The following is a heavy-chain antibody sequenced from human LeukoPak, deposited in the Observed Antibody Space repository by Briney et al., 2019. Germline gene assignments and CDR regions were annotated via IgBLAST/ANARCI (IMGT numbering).Heavy chain of an antibody. CDR3: ARARSLVGATIDYYYGMDV. V-gene: IGHV1-69*04. Sequence: ASVKVSCKASGGTFSSYAISWVRQAPGQGLEWMGRIIPILGIANYAQKFQGRVTITADKSTSTAYMELSSLRSEDTAVYYCARARSLVGATIDYYYGMDVWGQGTTVTVSS. CDR2: IIPILGIA. D-gene: IGHD1-26*01. CDR1: GGTFSSYA. J-gene: IGHJ6*02.